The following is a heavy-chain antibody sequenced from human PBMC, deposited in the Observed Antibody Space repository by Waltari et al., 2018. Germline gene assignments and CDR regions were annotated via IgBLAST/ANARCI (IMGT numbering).Heavy chain of an antibody. V-gene: IGHV3-30*03. CDR2: ISHDGGTN. D-gene: IGHD6-19*01. Sequence: QLVESGGGVVQPGRSLRLACVASGFSLRSDGMHWVRQAPGKGLEWVAGISHDGGTNSYGGSGKGRFTISRDNSKNTLYLEMNSLRVDDTAVYHCVRGRSSGWYIGSFDIWGQGTRVSVSP. CDR3: VRGRSSGWYIGSFDI. J-gene: IGHJ3*02. CDR1: GFSLRSDG.